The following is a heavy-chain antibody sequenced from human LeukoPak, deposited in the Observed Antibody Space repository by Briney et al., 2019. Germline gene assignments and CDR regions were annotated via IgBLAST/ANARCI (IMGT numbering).Heavy chain of an antibody. V-gene: IGHV1-24*01. CDR1: GRTVMELC. CDR3: AGAGINYFYMDV. J-gene: IGHJ6*03. Sequence: GSVGDACKVAGRTVMELCRYRVWQDPGKRIEWVGGFDPESGETIYAQKFQGRVTMTEDTSTDTAYMDLSSLRSEDTAVYYCAGAGINYFYMDVWGKGTTVTVSS. D-gene: IGHD6-19*01. CDR2: FDPESGET.